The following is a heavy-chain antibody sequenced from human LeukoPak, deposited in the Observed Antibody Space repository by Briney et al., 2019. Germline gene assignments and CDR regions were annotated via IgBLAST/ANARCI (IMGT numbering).Heavy chain of an antibody. V-gene: IGHV4-34*01. CDR3: ARSYDSSGYRAFDI. J-gene: IGHJ3*02. CDR2: INHSGST. Sequence: SETLSLTCAVYGGSFSDYYWSWIRQPPGKGLEWIGEINHSGSTNYNPSLKSRVTISVDTSKNQFSLKLSSVTAADTAVYYCARSYDSSGYRAFDIWGQGTMVTVSS. CDR1: GGSFSDYY. D-gene: IGHD3-22*01.